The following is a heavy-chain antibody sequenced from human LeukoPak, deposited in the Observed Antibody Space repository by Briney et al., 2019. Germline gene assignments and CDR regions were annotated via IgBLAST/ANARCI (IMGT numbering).Heavy chain of an antibody. D-gene: IGHD6-19*01. J-gene: IGHJ4*02. V-gene: IGHV4-4*02. CDR2: IHYGGNT. Sequence: SETLSLTCAVSDGSITSHNWWSWVRQPPGQGLEWIGEIHYGGNTNYNTSLKSRVTMSVDQSKNQFSLNVYSVTAADTAVYYCASHMAVTGTKGFDYWGQGTLVTVSS. CDR1: DGSITSHNW. CDR3: ASHMAVTGTKGFDY.